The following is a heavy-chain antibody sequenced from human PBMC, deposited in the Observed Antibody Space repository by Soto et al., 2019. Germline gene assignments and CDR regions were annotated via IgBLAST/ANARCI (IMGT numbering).Heavy chain of an antibody. V-gene: IGHV3-30-3*01. J-gene: IGHJ6*02. Sequence: PGGSLRLSCAASGFTFSSYAMHWVRQAAGKGLEWVGVIAYDGGNKYYADSVKGRFTISRDNSKNTVYLQMNSLRVDDTAVYYCASQLSVAGHYFFYYAMDVWGQGTTVTVSS. CDR3: ASQLSVAGHYFFYYAMDV. D-gene: IGHD6-13*01. CDR2: IAYDGGNK. CDR1: GFTFSSYA.